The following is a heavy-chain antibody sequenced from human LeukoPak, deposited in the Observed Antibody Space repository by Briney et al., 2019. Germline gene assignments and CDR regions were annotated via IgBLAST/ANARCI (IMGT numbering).Heavy chain of an antibody. D-gene: IGHD2-15*01. CDR1: GFTFSSHG. CDR3: AKVQKKRYCSGGSCYDLDY. V-gene: IGHV3-30*18. Sequence: GRSLRLSCAASGFTFSSHGMHWVRQAPGKVLEWVAVISYDGSNKYYADSVKGRFTISRDNSKNTLYLQMNSLRAEDTAVYYCAKVQKKRYCSGGSCYDLDYWGQGTLVTVSS. CDR2: ISYDGSNK. J-gene: IGHJ4*02.